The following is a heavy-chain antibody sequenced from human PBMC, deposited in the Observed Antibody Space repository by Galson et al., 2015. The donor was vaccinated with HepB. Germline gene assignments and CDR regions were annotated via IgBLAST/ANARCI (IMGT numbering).Heavy chain of an antibody. CDR2: IYTSGST. CDR1: GGSFSGYY. CDR3: ARDLEGSYHYYFDY. Sequence: ETLSLTCAVYGGSFSGYYWSWIRQPPGKGLEWIGRIYTSGSTNYNPSLKSRVTMSVDTSKNQFSLKLSSVTAADTAVYYCARDLEGSYHYYFDYWGQGTLVTVSS. D-gene: IGHD1-26*01. V-gene: IGHV4-4*07. J-gene: IGHJ4*02.